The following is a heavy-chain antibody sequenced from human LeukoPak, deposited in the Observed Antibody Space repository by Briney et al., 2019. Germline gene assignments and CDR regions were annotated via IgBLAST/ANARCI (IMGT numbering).Heavy chain of an antibody. D-gene: IGHD2-21*01. J-gene: IGHJ4*02. V-gene: IGHV4-39*07. CDR1: GGSISSSSYY. CDR2: IYYSGST. CDR3: ARGRALFD. Sequence: SETLSLTCTVSGGSISSSSYYWGWLRQPPGKGLEWIGSIYYSGSTYYHPSLKSRVTISVDTPKNQFSLKLSSVTAADTAVYYCARGRALFDWGQGTLVTVSS.